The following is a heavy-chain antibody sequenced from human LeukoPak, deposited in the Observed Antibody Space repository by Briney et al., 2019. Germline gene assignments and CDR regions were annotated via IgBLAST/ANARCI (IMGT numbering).Heavy chain of an antibody. V-gene: IGHV4-59*01. CDR3: ASSGEDFWRGYWHLDF. J-gene: IGHJ2*01. D-gene: IGHD3-3*01. CDR2: IYFSGNT. Sequence: SETLSLTCTVSGGSTSGYYWSWIRQRPGKGLEWIGYIYFSGNTNYNPSLKSRVSISADTSKNQFSLKLSSVTAADTAVYYCASSGEDFWRGYWHLDFWGRGTLVTVSS. CDR1: GGSTSGYY.